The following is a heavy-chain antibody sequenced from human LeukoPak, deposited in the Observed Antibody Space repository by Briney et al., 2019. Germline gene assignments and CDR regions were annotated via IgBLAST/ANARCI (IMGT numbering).Heavy chain of an antibody. CDR3: ARERPDSRNLDS. D-gene: IGHD1-14*01. CDR1: GFTVSSNY. V-gene: IGHV3-66*01. Sequence: GGSLRLSCAASGFTVSSNYMSWVRQAPGKGLEWVSITYSGDTTYYADSVKGRFIISRDDSKNTLSLQMNDLRVEDTAVYYCARERPDSRNLDSWGRGALVTVSS. CDR2: TYSGDTT. J-gene: IGHJ4*02.